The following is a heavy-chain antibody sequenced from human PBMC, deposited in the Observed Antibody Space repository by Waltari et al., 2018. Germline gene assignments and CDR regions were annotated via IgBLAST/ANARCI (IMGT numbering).Heavy chain of an antibody. V-gene: IGHV1-46*01. Sequence: QVQLVQSGAEVKKPGASVKVSCKASGYTFTSYYMHWVRQAPGQGLEWMGIIEPGAGSTCYAQKFQGRVTMTRGTTRSTGNMELSSLGSEDTAVYYCARDRAVVLWFGELSSHDAFDIWGQGTMVTVSS. CDR1: GYTFTSYY. J-gene: IGHJ3*02. D-gene: IGHD3-10*01. CDR2: IEPGAGST. CDR3: ARDRAVVLWFGELSSHDAFDI.